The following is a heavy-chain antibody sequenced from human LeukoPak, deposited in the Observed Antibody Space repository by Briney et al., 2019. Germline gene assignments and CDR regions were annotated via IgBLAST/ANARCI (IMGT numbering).Heavy chain of an antibody. CDR1: GFTFSSYG. V-gene: IGHV3-30*19. J-gene: IGHJ4*02. CDR3: AGGVSYIAARYDH. CDR2: IWYDGSNK. Sequence: GRSLRLSCAASGFTFSSYGMHWVRQTPGKGLEWVAVIWYDGSNKYYADSAKGRFTISRDNSKNTLYLQMNSLTVEDTAVYYCAGGVSYIAARYDHWGQGTLVTVSS. D-gene: IGHD6-6*01.